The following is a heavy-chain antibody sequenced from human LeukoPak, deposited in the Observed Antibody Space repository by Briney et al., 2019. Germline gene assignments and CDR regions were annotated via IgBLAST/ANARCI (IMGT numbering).Heavy chain of an antibody. CDR2: IYYSGST. D-gene: IGHD6-13*01. Sequence: SETLSLTCTVSGGSISSYYWSWIRQPPGKALEWIGCIYYSGSTSYNSSLKSRVTISVDTSKNQFSLKLTSVTAADTAVYYCAGSGSSSTWYAWFDPWGQGTLVTVSS. J-gene: IGHJ5*02. CDR3: AGSGSSSTWYAWFDP. CDR1: GGSISSYY. V-gene: IGHV4-59*01.